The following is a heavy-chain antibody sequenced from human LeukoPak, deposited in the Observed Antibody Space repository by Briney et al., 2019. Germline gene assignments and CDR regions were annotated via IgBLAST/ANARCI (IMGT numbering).Heavy chain of an antibody. J-gene: IGHJ3*01. D-gene: IGHD4-17*01. CDR1: GFTVSSKY. CDR2: ITGGGRT. Sequence: GGSLRLSCAASGFTVSSKYMSWVRQAPGKGLEWVSAITGGGRTYYADSVKGRFTISRDNSKNTPYLQMNSLRAEDTALYFCARDPNGDYIGAFDFLGQGTVVTVSS. V-gene: IGHV3-53*01. CDR3: ARDPNGDYIGAFDF.